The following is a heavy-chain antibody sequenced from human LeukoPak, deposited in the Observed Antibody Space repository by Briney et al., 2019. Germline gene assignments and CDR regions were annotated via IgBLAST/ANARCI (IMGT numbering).Heavy chain of an antibody. V-gene: IGHV4-34*01. J-gene: IGHJ4*02. CDR2: INHSGST. D-gene: IGHD2-15*01. CDR3: ARARWRAATNY. Sequence: SETLSLTCNVSGGSIRGYYWSWIRQPPGKGLEWIGEINHSGSTNYNPSLKSRVTISVDTSKNQFSLKLSSVTDADTAVYYCARARWRAATNYWGQGTLVTVSS. CDR1: GGSIRGYY.